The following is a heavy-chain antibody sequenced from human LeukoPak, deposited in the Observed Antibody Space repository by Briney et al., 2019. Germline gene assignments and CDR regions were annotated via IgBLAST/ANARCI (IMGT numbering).Heavy chain of an antibody. Sequence: PSETLSLTCTVSGGSVSSGSYYWTWIRQAPGRGLEWIGYIYYSGSTNFNPSLKSRVTISVDTSKNQFSLRLSSVTAADTAVYYCARDRGSYVDYWGQGALVTVSS. CDR3: ARDRGSYVDY. D-gene: IGHD3-10*01. CDR2: IYYSGST. J-gene: IGHJ4*02. CDR1: GGSVSSGSYY. V-gene: IGHV4-61*01.